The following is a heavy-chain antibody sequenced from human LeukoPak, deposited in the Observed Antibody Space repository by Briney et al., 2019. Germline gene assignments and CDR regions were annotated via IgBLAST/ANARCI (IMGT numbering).Heavy chain of an antibody. CDR2: IIPIFGTA. CDR3: ARDYKGVVVPAARTYAFDI. V-gene: IGHV1-69*05. Sequence: SVKVSCKASGGTFSSYAISWVRQAPGQGLEWMGGIIPIFGTANYAQKFQGRVTITTDESTSTAYMELSSLRSEDTAVYYCARDYKGVVVPAARTYAFDIWGQGTMVTVSS. J-gene: IGHJ3*02. D-gene: IGHD2-2*01. CDR1: GGTFSSYA.